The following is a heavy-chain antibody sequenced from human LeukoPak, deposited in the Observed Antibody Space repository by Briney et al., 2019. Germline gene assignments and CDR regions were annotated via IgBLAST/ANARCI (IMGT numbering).Heavy chain of an antibody. V-gene: IGHV3-23*01. J-gene: IGHJ4*02. Sequence: GGSLRLSCAASGFTFSNYAMGWVRQAPGKGLEWVSAISGSGGSTYYADSVKGRFTISRDNSKNTLYLQMNSLRAEDTAVYYCARGGYCSSTSCSTGIAAAVRVDYWGQGTLVTVSS. CDR1: GFTFSNYA. CDR2: ISGSGGST. CDR3: ARGGYCSSTSCSTGIAAAVRVDY. D-gene: IGHD2-2*01.